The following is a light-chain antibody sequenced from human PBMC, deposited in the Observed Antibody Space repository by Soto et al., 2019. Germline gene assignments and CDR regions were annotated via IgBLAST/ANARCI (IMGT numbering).Light chain of an antibody. CDR3: QQYETFSGT. CDR2: DAS. CDR1: HSISSW. J-gene: IGKJ1*01. V-gene: IGKV1-5*01. Sequence: DIQMTQSPSTLSACVGDRVTITCRASHSISSWLAWYQQKPGEAPKLLIYDASALPRGVPSRFSGSGSGTKFTLTIASLQPDDFATYYCQQYETFSGTFGPGTKVDIK.